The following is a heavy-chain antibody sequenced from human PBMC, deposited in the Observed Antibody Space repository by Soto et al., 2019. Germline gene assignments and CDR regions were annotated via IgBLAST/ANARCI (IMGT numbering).Heavy chain of an antibody. V-gene: IGHV1-46*01. CDR2: INPNGGIT. CDR1: GYTFISYY. Sequence: QVQLVQSGAEVKKPGASVKVSCKASGYTFISYYIHWVRQAPGQGLEWMGIINPNGGITTYAQKFRAGFSMTRDTSTSTVYLELSSLRSEDSAVYYCATSVNSAMAFDYWGQGTLVTVSS. CDR3: ATSVNSAMAFDY. J-gene: IGHJ4*02. D-gene: IGHD5-18*01.